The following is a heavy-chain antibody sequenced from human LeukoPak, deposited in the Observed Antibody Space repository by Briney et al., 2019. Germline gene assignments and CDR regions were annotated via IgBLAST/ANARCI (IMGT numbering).Heavy chain of an antibody. CDR1: GGSISSYY. Sequence: SETLSLTCTVSGGSISSYYWTWFRQPPGKGLEWLGYIYYSGTTNYNPSLKSRVTISVDTSKNQFSLKLSSVTAADTAAYYCARGVYIAAAQYGYWGQGTLVTVSS. J-gene: IGHJ4*02. D-gene: IGHD6-13*01. CDR3: ARGVYIAAAQYGY. CDR2: IYYSGTT. V-gene: IGHV4-59*01.